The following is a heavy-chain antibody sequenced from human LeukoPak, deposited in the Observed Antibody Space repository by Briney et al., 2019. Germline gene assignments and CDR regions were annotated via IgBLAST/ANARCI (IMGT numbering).Heavy chain of an antibody. D-gene: IGHD3-9*01. CDR2: IHHNGST. CDR1: GGSFSGSY. CDR3: ARGYILTGYYHYGMDV. J-gene: IGHJ6*02. V-gene: IGHV4-34*01. Sequence: SETLSLTCAVYGGSFSGSYWSWIRQPPGKGLEWIGEIHHNGSTSYNASLKSRVTMSVDPSNNQFSLKLNSVTAADTAVYYCARGYILTGYYHYGMDVWGQGTTVTVSS.